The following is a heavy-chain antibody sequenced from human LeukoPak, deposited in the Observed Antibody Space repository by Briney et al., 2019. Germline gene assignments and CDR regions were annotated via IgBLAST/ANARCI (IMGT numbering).Heavy chain of an antibody. CDR2: RNPNSGNT. CDR3: ARGHLPKYCSGGSCYSKSRVRWFDP. Sequence: ASVKVSCKASGYTFTSYDINWVRQATGQGLEWMGWRNPNSGNTGYAQKFQGRVTMTRNTSISAAYMELSSLRSEDTAVYYCARGHLPKYCSGGSCYSKSRVRWFDPWGQGTLVTVSS. CDR1: GYTFTSYD. J-gene: IGHJ5*02. V-gene: IGHV1-8*01. D-gene: IGHD2-15*01.